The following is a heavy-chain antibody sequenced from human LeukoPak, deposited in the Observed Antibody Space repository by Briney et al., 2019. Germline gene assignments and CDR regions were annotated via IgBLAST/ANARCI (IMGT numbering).Heavy chain of an antibody. J-gene: IGHJ6*02. CDR3: ASNRIAAAGTLYYYYGMDV. D-gene: IGHD6-13*01. V-gene: IGHV4-34*01. CDR1: GASIRSGDYY. Sequence: SETLSLTCTVSGASIRSGDYYWSWIRQPPGKGLEWIGEINHSGSTNYNPSLKSRVTISVDTSKNQFSLKLSSVTAADTAVYYCASNRIAAAGTLYYYYGMDVWGQGTTVTVSS. CDR2: INHSGST.